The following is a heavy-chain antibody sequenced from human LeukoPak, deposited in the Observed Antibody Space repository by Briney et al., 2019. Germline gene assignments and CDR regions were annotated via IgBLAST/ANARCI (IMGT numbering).Heavy chain of an antibody. CDR2: INPNTDRT. D-gene: IGHD1-26*01. CDR3: ARHGGAADC. Sequence: ASVTVSCKASVYTFTVYYIHWVRPAPAQGLEWMGWINPNTDRTNSAQKFQGTVTMTTDASISTAYMELTRLRSDGTAVCYRARHGGAADCSGQGTLVTVSS. CDR1: VYTFTVYY. J-gene: IGHJ4*02. V-gene: IGHV1-2*02.